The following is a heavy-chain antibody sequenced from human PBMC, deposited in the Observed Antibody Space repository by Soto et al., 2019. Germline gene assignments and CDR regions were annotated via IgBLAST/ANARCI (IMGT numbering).Heavy chain of an antibody. CDR1: GYTFTSYY. D-gene: IGHD2-2*02. CDR2: INPSGGST. J-gene: IGHJ4*02. Sequence: QVQLVQSGAEVKKPGASVKVSCKASGYTFTSYYMHWVRQAPGQGLEWMGIINPSGGSTSYAQKFQCGVTMTRDTSTSTVCMELSSLRSEDTAVYYCARGPVGDIPRGYWGQGTLVTVSS. CDR3: ARGPVGDIPRGY. V-gene: IGHV1-46*03.